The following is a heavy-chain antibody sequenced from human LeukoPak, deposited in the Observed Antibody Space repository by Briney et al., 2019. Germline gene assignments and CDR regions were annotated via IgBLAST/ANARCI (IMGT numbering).Heavy chain of an antibody. CDR1: GGPFSSYS. CDR3: TRDAGGTYGAYYFEY. D-gene: IGHD3-10*01. V-gene: IGHV1-69*04. J-gene: IGHJ4*02. Sequence: SVKVSCKASGGPFSSYSISWVRQAPGQGLEWMGRIIPIIGIADYAQIFQGRVTITADKSTSTVYMELSGLRSEDMAVYYCTRDAGGTYGAYYFEYWGQGTLVTVSS. CDR2: IIPIIGIA.